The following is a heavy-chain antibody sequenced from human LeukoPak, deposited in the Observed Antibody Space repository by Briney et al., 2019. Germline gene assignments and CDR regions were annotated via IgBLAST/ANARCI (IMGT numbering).Heavy chain of an antibody. Sequence: SETLSLTCTVSGGSISSSSYYWGWIRQPPGKGLEWIGTMYYNGDTYYNPSVKSRVTISVDTSKNQFSLKLSSVTAADTAVYYCARVRWLYYYVDVWGKGTTVTVSS. D-gene: IGHD4-23*01. CDR1: GGSISSSSYY. CDR3: ARVRWLYYYVDV. J-gene: IGHJ6*03. V-gene: IGHV4-39*01. CDR2: MYYNGDT.